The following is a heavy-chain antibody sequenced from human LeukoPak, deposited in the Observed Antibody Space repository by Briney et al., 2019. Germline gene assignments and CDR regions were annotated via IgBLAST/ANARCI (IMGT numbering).Heavy chain of an antibody. J-gene: IGHJ4*02. D-gene: IGHD2-2*01. CDR1: GFTFSSYG. V-gene: IGHV3-33*01. CDR2: IWYDGSNK. CDR3: ARDRGDIVVVPAAYYFDY. Sequence: GGSLRLSCAASGFTFSSYGMHWVRQAPGKGLEWVAVIWYDGSNKYFADSVKGRFTIPRDNSKNTLYLQMNSLRAEDTAVYYCARDRGDIVVVPAAYYFDYWGQGTLVTVSS.